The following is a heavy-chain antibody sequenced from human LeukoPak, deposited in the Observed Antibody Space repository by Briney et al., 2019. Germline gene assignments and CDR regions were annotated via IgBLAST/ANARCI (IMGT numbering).Heavy chain of an antibody. D-gene: IGHD3-3*01. CDR3: ARAPWADFWGGYPDY. CDR2: IYYSGST. J-gene: IGHJ4*02. Sequence: PSETLSLTCTVSGGSISYYYWSWIRQPPGKGLEWIGYIYYSGSTNYNPSLKSRVTISVDTSKNQFSLKLSSVTAADTAVYYCARAPWADFWGGYPDYWGQGTLVTVSS. V-gene: IGHV4-59*01. CDR1: GGSISYYY.